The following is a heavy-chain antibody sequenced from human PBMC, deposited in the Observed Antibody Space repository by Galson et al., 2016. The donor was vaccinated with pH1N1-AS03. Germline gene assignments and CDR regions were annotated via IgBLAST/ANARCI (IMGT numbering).Heavy chain of an antibody. D-gene: IGHD6-13*01. Sequence: SLRLSCAASGFTFSTYWMHWVRQAPGKGLVWVSHINSDGSSPTYADSVKGRFTISRDNAKNTLYLQMSSLRADDTAVYYCGRGGRRQHLVPASWGQGTLVTVSS. CDR2: INSDGSSP. J-gene: IGHJ5*02. CDR3: GRGGRRQHLVPAS. V-gene: IGHV3-74*01. CDR1: GFTFSTYW.